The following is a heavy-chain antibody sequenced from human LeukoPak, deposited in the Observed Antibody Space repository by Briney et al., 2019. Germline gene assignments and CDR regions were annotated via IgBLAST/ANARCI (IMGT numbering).Heavy chain of an antibody. Sequence: PSETLSLTCTVSGGSISSYYWSWIRQPPGKGLEWIGYIYYSGSTNYNPSLKSRDTISVDTSKNQFSLKLSSVTAADTAVYYCARARASGSYGYYGMDVWGQGTTVTVSS. CDR3: ARARASGSYGYYGMDV. J-gene: IGHJ6*02. CDR2: IYYSGST. V-gene: IGHV4-59*01. D-gene: IGHD1-26*01. CDR1: GGSISSYY.